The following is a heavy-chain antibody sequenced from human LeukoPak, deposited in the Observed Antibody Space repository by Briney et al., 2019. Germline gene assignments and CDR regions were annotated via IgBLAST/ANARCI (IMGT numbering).Heavy chain of an antibody. Sequence: SVKVSCKASGGTFISYAISWVRQAPGQGLEWMGGIIPIFGTANYAQKFEGRVTITADESTSTAYMELSSLRSEDTAVYYCARAETNYYDSSGSLGIDYYYYYYMDVWGKGTTVTVSS. CDR3: ARAETNYYDSSGSLGIDYYYYYYMDV. J-gene: IGHJ6*03. D-gene: IGHD3-22*01. CDR1: GGTFISYA. CDR2: IIPIFGTA. V-gene: IGHV1-69*13.